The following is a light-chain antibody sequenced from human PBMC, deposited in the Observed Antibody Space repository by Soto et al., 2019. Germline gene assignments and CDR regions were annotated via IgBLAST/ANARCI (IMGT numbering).Light chain of an antibody. CDR2: INY. CDR3: AVWDDTLDAWV. CDR1: NSNIGDNF. J-gene: IGLJ3*02. Sequence: QSVLTQPPSASGTPGQRVTISCSGSNSNIGDNFAYWYQQLPGMAPKLLIYINYKRPSGVPDRFSASKSDTSASLAISGLQSEDEAHYYCAVWDDTLDAWVFGGGTKLTVL. V-gene: IGLV1-44*01.